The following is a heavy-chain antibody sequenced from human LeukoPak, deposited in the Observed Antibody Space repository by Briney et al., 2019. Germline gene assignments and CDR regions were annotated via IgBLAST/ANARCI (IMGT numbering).Heavy chain of an antibody. CDR2: IYGSGGST. J-gene: IGHJ4*02. CDR3: AKPLWGKTNYDILTGYYPDY. Sequence: GGFLELSRAGPGFPFYSHAMGRGRQASGKGLGVGSGIYGSGGSTYYADSVKGRFTISRDNSKNTLYLQMNSLRAEDTAVYYCAKPLWGKTNYDILTGYYPDYWGQGTLVTVSS. V-gene: IGHV3-23*01. CDR1: GFPFYSHA. D-gene: IGHD3-9*01.